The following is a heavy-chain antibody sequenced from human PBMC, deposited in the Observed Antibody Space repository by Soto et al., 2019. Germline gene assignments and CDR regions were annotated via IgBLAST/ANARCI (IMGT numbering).Heavy chain of an antibody. CDR1: GGSISSGGYY. V-gene: IGHV4-31*03. J-gene: IGHJ4*02. Sequence: SETLSLTCTVSGGSISSGGYYWSWIRQHPGKGLEWIGYIYYSGSTYYNPSLKSRVTISVDTSKNQFSLKLSSVTAADTAVYYCARESGGSSWFTQFDYWGQGTLVTVSS. CDR3: ARESGGSSWFTQFDY. CDR2: IYYSGST. D-gene: IGHD6-13*01.